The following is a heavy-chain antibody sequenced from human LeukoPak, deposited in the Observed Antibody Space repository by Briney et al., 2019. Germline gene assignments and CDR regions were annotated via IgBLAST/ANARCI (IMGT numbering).Heavy chain of an antibody. Sequence: SETLSLTCDVSGDSVGNGDWWTWVRQPPGKGLEWIGEVSHSGYTNYNPSLESRVAISIDKSNNHFSLTLRSVSAADTAVYFCSRRLGTYTWYLDVWGRGTLVTVSS. CDR2: VSHSGYT. CDR1: GDSVGNGDW. D-gene: IGHD3-16*01. J-gene: IGHJ2*01. V-gene: IGHV4/OR15-8*02. CDR3: SRRLGTYTWYLDV.